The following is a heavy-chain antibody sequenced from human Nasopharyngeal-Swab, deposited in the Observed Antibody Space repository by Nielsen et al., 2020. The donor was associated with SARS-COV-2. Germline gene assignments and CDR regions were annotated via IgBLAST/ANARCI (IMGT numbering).Heavy chain of an antibody. CDR3: AKDSYNWNPPHPIDY. J-gene: IGHJ4*02. D-gene: IGHD1-20*01. CDR1: GFTFSSYA. V-gene: IGHV3-23*01. Sequence: GESLKISCAASGFTFSSYAMSWVRQAPGKGLEWVSAISGSGGSTYYADSVKGRFTISRDNSKNTLYLQMNSLRAEDTAVYYCAKDSYNWNPPHPIDYWGQGTLVTVSS. CDR2: ISGSGGST.